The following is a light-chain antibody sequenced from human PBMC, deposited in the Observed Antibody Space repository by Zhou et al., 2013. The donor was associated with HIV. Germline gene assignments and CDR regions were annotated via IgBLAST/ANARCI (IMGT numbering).Light chain of an antibody. CDR2: DAS. CDR1: QSVDTY. Sequence: EVLMTQSPVTLSVSPGGRATLSCRASQSVDTYLAWYQQRPGQPPRLLIYDASTRATGVPVRFSGSGSGTEFTLTIAGLQSEDVAVYYCQQYVGSPWTFGQGTKVEIK. J-gene: IGKJ1*01. V-gene: IGKV3-15*01. CDR3: QQYVGSPWT.